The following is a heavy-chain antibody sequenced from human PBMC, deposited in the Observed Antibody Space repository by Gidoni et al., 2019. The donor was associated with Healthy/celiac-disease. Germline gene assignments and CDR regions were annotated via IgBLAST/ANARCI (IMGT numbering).Heavy chain of an antibody. Sequence: QVQLQQWGAGLLKPSETLSLPCALYGESFSGYSWNWIRQPPGKGLEWIGEINHSGSTNYNPSLKSRVTISVDTSKNQFSLKLSSVTAADTAVYYCARDGGGSSLYYFDYWGQGTLVTVSS. CDR3: ARDGGGSSLYYFDY. CDR1: GESFSGYS. D-gene: IGHD3-16*01. J-gene: IGHJ4*02. V-gene: IGHV4-34*01. CDR2: INHSGST.